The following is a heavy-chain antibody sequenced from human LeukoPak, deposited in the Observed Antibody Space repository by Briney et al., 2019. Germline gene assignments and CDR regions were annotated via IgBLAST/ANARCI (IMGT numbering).Heavy chain of an antibody. J-gene: IGHJ5*02. CDR1: GYTFTGYY. CDR2: INPNSGGT. D-gene: IGHD5/OR15-5a*01. V-gene: IGHV1-2*02. CDR3: ARDGQRSSPGRNWFDP. Sequence: ASVKVSCKASGYTFTGYYMHWLRQAPGQGLEWMGWINPNSGGTNYAQKFQGRVTMTRDTSISTAYMELSRLRSDDTAVYYCARDGQRSSPGRNWFDPWGQGTLVTVSS.